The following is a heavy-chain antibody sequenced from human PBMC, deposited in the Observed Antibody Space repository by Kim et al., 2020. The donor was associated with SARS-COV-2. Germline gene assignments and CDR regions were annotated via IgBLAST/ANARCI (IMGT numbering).Heavy chain of an antibody. D-gene: IGHD2-8*01. CDR1: GCTFSGYA. CDR2: VSGSGGST. Sequence: GGSLRLSCAASGCTFSGYAMSWVRQAPGKGPEWVSLVSGSGGSTYHADSVKGRFAISRDNYKKTLFYQMNNRRAEDTALYYCAKGESNTWSFFDYWGRGALFTVSP. V-gene: IGHV3-23*01. CDR3: AKGESNTWSFFDY. J-gene: IGHJ4*02.